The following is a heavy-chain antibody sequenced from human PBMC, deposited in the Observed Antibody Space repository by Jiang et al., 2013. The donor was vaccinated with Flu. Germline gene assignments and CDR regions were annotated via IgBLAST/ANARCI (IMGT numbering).Heavy chain of an antibody. J-gene: IGHJ4*02. D-gene: IGHD6-13*01. V-gene: IGHV5-51*01. CDR3: ARLEGSSWTSPVNYFDY. CDR1: GYNFATYW. Sequence: GAEVKKPGESLKISCKGSGYNFATYWIGWVRQMPGKGLEWMGIIYPGDSDTRYSPSFQGQVTISADRSISTAYLQWSSLKASDTAMYYCARLEGSSWTSPVNYFDYWGQGTLVTVSS. CDR2: IYPGDSDT.